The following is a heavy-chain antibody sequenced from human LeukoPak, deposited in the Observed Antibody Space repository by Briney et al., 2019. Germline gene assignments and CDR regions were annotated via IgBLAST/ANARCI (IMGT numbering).Heavy chain of an antibody. D-gene: IGHD1-26*01. V-gene: IGHV4-59*01. CDR1: GGSISSYY. CDR3: AREDEGATDY. CDR2: IYYSGST. Sequence: PSETLSLTCTVSGGSISSYYWSWIRQPPGEGLEWIGYIYYSGSTNYNPSLKSRVTISVDTSKNQFSLKLSSVTAADTAVYYCAREDEGATDYWGQGTLVTVSS. J-gene: IGHJ4*02.